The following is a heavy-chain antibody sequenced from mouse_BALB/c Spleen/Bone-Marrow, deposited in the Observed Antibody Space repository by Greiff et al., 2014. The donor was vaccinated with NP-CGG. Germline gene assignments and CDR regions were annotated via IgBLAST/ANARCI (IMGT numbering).Heavy chain of an antibody. Sequence: EVKLMESGGGLVQPGGSLRLSSATSGFTFTDYYMSWVRQPPGKALEWLGFIRNKANGYTTEYSASVKGRFTISRDNSQSILYLQMNTLRAEDSATYYCARDRTTATLYWYFDVWGAGTTVTVSS. J-gene: IGHJ1*01. D-gene: IGHD1-2*01. CDR2: IRNKANGYTT. CDR1: GFTFTDYY. V-gene: IGHV7-3*02. CDR3: ARDRTTATLYWYFDV.